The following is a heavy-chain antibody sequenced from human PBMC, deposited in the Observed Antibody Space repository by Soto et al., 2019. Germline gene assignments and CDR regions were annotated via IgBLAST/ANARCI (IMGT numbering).Heavy chain of an antibody. CDR3: VRGVDSSFDY. Sequence: QTLSLTCVVSGDSVSSNRVAWNWVRQSPSRGLEWLGRTYYRSKWKNDYALTVNSRVTINPDTSKNQFSLQLNSVTPEDTAVYYCVRGVDSSFDYWGQGTLVTVSS. J-gene: IGHJ4*02. V-gene: IGHV6-1*01. D-gene: IGHD3-22*01. CDR2: TYYRSKWKN. CDR1: GDSVSSNRVA.